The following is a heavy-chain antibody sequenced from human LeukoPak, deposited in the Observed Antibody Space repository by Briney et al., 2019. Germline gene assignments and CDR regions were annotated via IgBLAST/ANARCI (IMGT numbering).Heavy chain of an antibody. Sequence: GGSLRLSCAASEFTFSSYAMSWVRQAPGKGLEWVSAISGSGGSTYYADSVEGRFTISRDNSKNTLYLQMNSLRAEDTAVYYCAKTPTVVPAAYDYWGQGTLVTVSS. CDR2: ISGSGGST. CDR1: EFTFSSYA. CDR3: AKTPTVVPAAYDY. D-gene: IGHD2-2*01. V-gene: IGHV3-23*01. J-gene: IGHJ4*02.